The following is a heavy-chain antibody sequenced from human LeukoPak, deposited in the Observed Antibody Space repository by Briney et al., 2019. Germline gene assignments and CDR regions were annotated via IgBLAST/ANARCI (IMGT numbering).Heavy chain of an antibody. Sequence: PGGSLRPSCAASGFTFSSYSMNWVRQAPGKGLEWVSSISSSSSYIYYADSVKGRFTISRDNAKNSLYLQMNSLRAEDTAVYYCARDKQWLVDYWGQGTLVTVSS. CDR3: ARDKQWLVDY. J-gene: IGHJ4*02. CDR1: GFTFSSYS. CDR2: ISSSSSYI. V-gene: IGHV3-21*01. D-gene: IGHD6-19*01.